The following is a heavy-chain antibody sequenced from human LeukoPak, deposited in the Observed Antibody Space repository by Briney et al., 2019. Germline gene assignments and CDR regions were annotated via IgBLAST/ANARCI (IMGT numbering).Heavy chain of an antibody. CDR2: ISSSSSSI. CDR3: ARASGDIVETATMGSY. J-gene: IGHJ4*02. CDR1: GFTFSSYS. Sequence: PGGSLRLSCAASGFTFSSYSMNWVRQAPGKGLEWVSSISSSSSSIYYADSVKGRFTISRDNAKNSLYLQMNSLRAEDTAVNYCARASGDIVETATMGSYWGQGTLVTVSS. D-gene: IGHD5-18*01. V-gene: IGHV3-21*01.